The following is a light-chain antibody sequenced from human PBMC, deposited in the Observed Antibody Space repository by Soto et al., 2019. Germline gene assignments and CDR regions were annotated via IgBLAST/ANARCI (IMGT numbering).Light chain of an antibody. J-gene: IGLJ3*02. CDR1: SSNIGSNA. CDR2: SNN. CDR3: AAWDDSLNGPL. V-gene: IGLV1-44*01. Sequence: QSVLTQPPSASGTPGQTVTISCSGSSSNIGSNAVNWYQQLPGTAPTLLIYSNNQRPSGVPDRFSGSKSGTSASLAVNGLQSEDEADYYCAAWDDSLNGPLFGGGTKVTVL.